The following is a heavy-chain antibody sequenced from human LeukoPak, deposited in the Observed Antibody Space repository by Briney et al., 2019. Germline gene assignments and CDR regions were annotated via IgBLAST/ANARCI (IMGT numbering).Heavy chain of an antibody. CDR3: ARGGRCSSTSCYRGGYYYYMDV. Sequence: PSETLSLTCAVYGGSVSGYYWSWIRTPPGTGLEWIGEIDHSGSTNYNPSLTSPVTISVDTSKNHFSLKLSSVTAADTAVYYCARGGRCSSTSCYRGGYYYYMDVWGKGTTVTVSS. V-gene: IGHV4-34*01. J-gene: IGHJ6*03. D-gene: IGHD2-2*02. CDR1: GGSVSGYY. CDR2: IDHSGST.